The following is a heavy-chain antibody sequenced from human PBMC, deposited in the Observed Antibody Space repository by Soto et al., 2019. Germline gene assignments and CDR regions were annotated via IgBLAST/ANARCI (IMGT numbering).Heavy chain of an antibody. V-gene: IGHV3-11*06. CDR1: GFTFSVHY. Sequence: QVQLVESGGGLAKPGGSLRLSCAASGFTFSVHYMSWIRQAPGKGLEWISYINPSGTNTDYANSVKGRFTISRDNAENSLYLQMNSLRVEDTALYYCARGHHSLDVWGQGATVTVSS. D-gene: IGHD4-4*01. CDR2: INPSGTNT. CDR3: ARGHHSLDV. J-gene: IGHJ6*02.